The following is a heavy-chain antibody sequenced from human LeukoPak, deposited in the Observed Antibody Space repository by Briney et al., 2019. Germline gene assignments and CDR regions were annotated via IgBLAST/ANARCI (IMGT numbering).Heavy chain of an antibody. Sequence: GGSLRLSCAASGFTFSSYAMGWVRQAPGKGLEWVSAVSGSGGSTYYVDSVKGRFTISRDNSKNMLYLQMNSLRAEDTAVYFCAKAKGSLCSGGSCGNYYYYMDVWGKGTTVTVSS. D-gene: IGHD2-15*01. CDR2: VSGSGGST. V-gene: IGHV3-23*01. CDR3: AKAKGSLCSGGSCGNYYYYMDV. CDR1: GFTFSSYA. J-gene: IGHJ6*03.